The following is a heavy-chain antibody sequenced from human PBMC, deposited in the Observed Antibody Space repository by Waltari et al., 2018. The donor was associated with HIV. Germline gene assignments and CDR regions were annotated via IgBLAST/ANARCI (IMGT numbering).Heavy chain of an antibody. Sequence: SCAASGFTFTSYGMHGVRQAPGKGLEWVAIISSDGSNKYYAYSVKGRFTISRDNPKNTLYLQMNSLRAEDTAMYYCAKDMHDSSGYIFEYWGQGTLVTVSS. CDR2: ISSDGSNK. J-gene: IGHJ4*02. D-gene: IGHD3-22*01. CDR3: AKDMHDSSGYIFEY. V-gene: IGHV3-30*18. CDR1: GFTFTSYG.